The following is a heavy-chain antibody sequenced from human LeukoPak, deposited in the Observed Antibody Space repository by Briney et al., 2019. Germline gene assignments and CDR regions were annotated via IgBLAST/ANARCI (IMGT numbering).Heavy chain of an antibody. CDR3: ARSASGYEA. CDR1: GFPFSGYW. D-gene: IGHD5-12*01. V-gene: IGHV3-74*01. J-gene: IGHJ5*02. Sequence: PGGSLRLSCAASGFPFSGYWMHWVRQAPGKGLVWVSRIDDDGAGTTYADSVKGRFTISRDNAKNTLYLQLNSLRVEDTAVYYCARSASGYEAWGQGTLVTVSS. CDR2: IDDDGAGT.